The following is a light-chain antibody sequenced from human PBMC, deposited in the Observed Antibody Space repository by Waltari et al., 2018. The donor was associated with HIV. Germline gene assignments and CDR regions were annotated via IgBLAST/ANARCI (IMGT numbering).Light chain of an antibody. Sequence: SYELTQTPSVSVSPGQSATISCSRGSLPTKYSSWYGQKPGQAPVLIIYKDIERPSGIPERISGSRSGTGVTLTISDVQAEDEGDYYCQSTDHDGTWVFGGGTKLTV. CDR1: SLPTKY. CDR2: KDI. V-gene: IGLV3-25*03. J-gene: IGLJ3*02. CDR3: QSTDHDGTWV.